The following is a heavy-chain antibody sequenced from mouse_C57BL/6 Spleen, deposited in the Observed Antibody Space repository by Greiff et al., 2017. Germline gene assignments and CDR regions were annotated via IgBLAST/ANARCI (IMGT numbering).Heavy chain of an antibody. J-gene: IGHJ3*01. CDR1: GFTFSDYG. D-gene: IGHD3-3*01. V-gene: IGHV5-17*01. CDR2: ISSGSSPI. CDR3: ARGDTLLAY. Sequence: VQLQQSGGGLVKPGASLKLSCAASGFTFSDYGMHWVRQAPEKGLEWVAYISSGSSPIYYADTVQGRFTISRDKAENTLFLQMTSRRSEDTAMYYCARGDTLLAYWGQGTLVTVSA.